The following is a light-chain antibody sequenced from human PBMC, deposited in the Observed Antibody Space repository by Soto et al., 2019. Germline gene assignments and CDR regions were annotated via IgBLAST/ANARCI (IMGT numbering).Light chain of an antibody. CDR1: QSLSGNY. CDR3: QQYDRSPYN. CDR2: GAS. Sequence: EIVLTQSPGTLSLSPGERATLSCRASQSLSGNYLAWYQQQPGQAPRLLIYGASNRATDIPDRFGGSGSGTDFTLTISRLEPEDFGVFYCQQYDRSPYNFGQGTKLEIK. V-gene: IGKV3-20*01. J-gene: IGKJ2*01.